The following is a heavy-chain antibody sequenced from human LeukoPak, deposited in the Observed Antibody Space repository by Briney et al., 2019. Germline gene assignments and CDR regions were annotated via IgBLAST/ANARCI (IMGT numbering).Heavy chain of an antibody. CDR2: MNPNSGNT. J-gene: IGHJ4*02. D-gene: IGHD2-2*01. CDR1: GYTFTSYD. V-gene: IGHV1-8*01. Sequence: ASVKVSCKVFGYTFTSYDINWVRQATGQGLEWMGWMNPNSGNTGYAQKFQGRVTMTRNTSISTAYMELSSLRSEDTAVYYCARGSLYCSSTSCPSNWGQGTLVTVSS. CDR3: ARGSLYCSSTSCPSN.